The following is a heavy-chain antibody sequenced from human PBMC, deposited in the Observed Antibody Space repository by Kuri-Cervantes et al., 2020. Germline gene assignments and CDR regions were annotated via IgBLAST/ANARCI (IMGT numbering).Heavy chain of an antibody. D-gene: IGHD1-14*01. J-gene: IGHJ4*02. CDR1: GGSISSYY. CDR2: IYYSGGT. CDR3: ARAGNPAGQYYFDS. Sequence: ESLKISCTVSGGSISSYYWSWIRQPPGKGLEWIGYIYYSGGTIYNPSLKSRVTISVDTSKNQFSLRLSSVTAADTAVYYCARAGNPAGQYYFDSWGQGTLVTVSS. V-gene: IGHV4-59*01.